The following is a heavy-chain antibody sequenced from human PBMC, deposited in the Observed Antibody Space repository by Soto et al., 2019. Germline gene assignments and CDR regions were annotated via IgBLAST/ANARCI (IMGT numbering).Heavy chain of an antibody. Sequence: GGSLRLSCAASGFTFSSYAMSWVRQAPGKGLEWVSAISGSGGSTYYADSVKGRFTISRDSSKNTLYLQMNSLRAEDTAVYYCAKDSLSYDFWSGYSSYYYYGMDVWGQGTTVTVSS. CDR2: ISGSGGST. V-gene: IGHV3-23*01. J-gene: IGHJ6*02. CDR1: GFTFSSYA. D-gene: IGHD3-3*01. CDR3: AKDSLSYDFWSGYSSYYYYGMDV.